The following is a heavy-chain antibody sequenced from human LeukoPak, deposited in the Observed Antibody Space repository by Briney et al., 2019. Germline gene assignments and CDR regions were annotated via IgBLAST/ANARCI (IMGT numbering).Heavy chain of an antibody. Sequence: PSETLSLTCTVSGYSISSGYYWGWIRQPPGKGLEWIGSIYHSGSTYYNPSLKSRVTISVDTPKNQFSLKLSSVTAADTAVYYCARLPGFDPGYSSGWYWDYWGQGTLVTVSS. V-gene: IGHV4-38-2*02. CDR3: ARLPGFDPGYSSGWYWDY. CDR2: IYHSGST. J-gene: IGHJ4*02. CDR1: GYSISSGYY. D-gene: IGHD6-19*01.